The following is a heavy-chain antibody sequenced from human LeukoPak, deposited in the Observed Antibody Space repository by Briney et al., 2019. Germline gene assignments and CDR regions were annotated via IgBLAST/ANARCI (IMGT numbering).Heavy chain of an antibody. CDR2: INHSGST. Sequence: SETLSLTCAVYGGSFSGYYWSWIRQPPGKGLEWIGEINHSGSTNYNPSLKSRVTISVDTSKNQFSLKMSSVTAADTAVYSRARSDGYGLVGMWGQETMVTVSS. J-gene: IGHJ3*01. CDR1: GGSFSGYY. CDR3: ARSDGYGLVGM. V-gene: IGHV4-34*01. D-gene: IGHD3-10*01.